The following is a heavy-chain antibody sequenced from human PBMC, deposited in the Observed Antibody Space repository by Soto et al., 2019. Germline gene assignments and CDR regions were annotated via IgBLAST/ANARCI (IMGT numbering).Heavy chain of an antibody. CDR3: AKEGGLSGSYYISSSYYFDY. CDR1: GCTFSSYG. J-gene: IGHJ4*02. D-gene: IGHD1-26*01. V-gene: IGHV3-30*18. Sequence: QVQLVESGRGGVQPGRTLRLSCVASGCTFSSYGMHWVRQAPGKGLEWVAIISYDGSNTYYADSVKGRFTISRDNSKNTLYLQMNSLRAEDTSVYYCAKEGGLSGSYYISSSYYFDYWGQGTLVTVSS. CDR2: ISYDGSNT.